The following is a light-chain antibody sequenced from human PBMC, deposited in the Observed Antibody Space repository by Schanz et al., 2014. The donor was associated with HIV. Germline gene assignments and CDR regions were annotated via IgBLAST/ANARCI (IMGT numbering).Light chain of an antibody. J-gene: IGLJ2*01. V-gene: IGLV2-8*01. CDR2: EVT. Sequence: QSALTQPPSASGSPGQSVNISCTGTSSDVGGYYYVSWYQQHPGKAPKLMIYEVTKRPSGVPDRFSGSKSGNTASLTVSGLQAEDEADYYCSSYAGSNNLVFGGGTKLTVL. CDR3: SSYAGSNNLV. CDR1: SSDVGGYYY.